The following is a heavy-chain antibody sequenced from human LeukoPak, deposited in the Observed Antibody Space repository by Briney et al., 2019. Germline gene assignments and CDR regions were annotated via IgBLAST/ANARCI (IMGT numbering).Heavy chain of an antibody. CDR3: AKDWEWELLFDY. CDR2: ISGSGGST. CDR1: GFTFSSYW. J-gene: IGHJ4*02. Sequence: GGSLRLSCAASGFTFSSYWMSWVRQAPGKGLEWVSAISGSGGSTYYADSVKGRFTISRDNSKNTLYLQMNSLRAEDTAVYYCAKDWEWELLFDYWGQGTLVTVSS. V-gene: IGHV3-23*01. D-gene: IGHD1-26*01.